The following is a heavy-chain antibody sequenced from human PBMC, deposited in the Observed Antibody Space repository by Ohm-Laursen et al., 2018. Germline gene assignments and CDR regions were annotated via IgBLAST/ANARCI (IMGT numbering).Heavy chain of an antibody. J-gene: IGHJ6*02. CDR1: GFTFSNYG. CDR2: ISYDGSNK. D-gene: IGHD3-3*01. V-gene: IGHV3-30*18. Sequence: SLRLSCAASGFTFSNYGMHWVRQAPGKGLEWLTIISYDGSNKYYADSVKGRFTISRDNSKNTLYLQMNSLRAEDTAVYYCAKDLVWRDVLRFLEWSHIDTYYYGMDVWGQGTTVTVSS. CDR3: AKDLVWRDVLRFLEWSHIDTYYYGMDV.